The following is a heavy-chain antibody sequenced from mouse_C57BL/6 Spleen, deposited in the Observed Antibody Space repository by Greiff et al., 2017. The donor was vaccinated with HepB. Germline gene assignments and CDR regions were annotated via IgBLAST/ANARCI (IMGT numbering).Heavy chain of an antibody. J-gene: IGHJ1*03. CDR1: GYTFTSYW. CDR3: AKPYYGSSYWYFDV. V-gene: IGHV1-53*01. CDR2: INPSNGGT. Sequence: QVQLQQPGTELVKPGASVKLSCKASGYTFTSYWKHWVKQRPGQGLEWIGNINPSNGGTNYNEKFKSKATLTVYKSSSTAYMQFSSLTSEDSAVYYCAKPYYGSSYWYFDVWGTGTTVTVSS. D-gene: IGHD1-1*01.